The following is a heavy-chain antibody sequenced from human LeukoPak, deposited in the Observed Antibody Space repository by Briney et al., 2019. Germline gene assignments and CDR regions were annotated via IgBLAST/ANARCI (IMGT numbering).Heavy chain of an antibody. CDR3: ARLAPSYDSSGYLAAGYFDY. CDR2: IYYSGST. J-gene: IGHJ4*02. Sequence: SETLSLTCTVSGGSISSYYWSWIRQPPGKGLEWIGYIYYSGSTNYNPSLKSRVTISVDTSKNQFSLKLSSVTAADTAVYYCARLAPSYDSSGYLAAGYFDYWGQGTLVTVSS. D-gene: IGHD3-22*01. CDR1: GGSISSYY. V-gene: IGHV4-59*08.